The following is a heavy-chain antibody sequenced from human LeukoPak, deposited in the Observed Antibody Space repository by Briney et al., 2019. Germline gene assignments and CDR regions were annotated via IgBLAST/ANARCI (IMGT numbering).Heavy chain of an antibody. J-gene: IGHJ3*02. Sequence: GGSLRPSCAASGFTFSDYYMSWIRQAPGKGLEWVSYISSSGSTIYYADSVKGRFTISRDNAKNSLYLQMNSLRAEDTAVYYCARDKSSSWYRGGAFDIWGQGTMVTVSS. CDR1: GFTFSDYY. CDR3: ARDKSSSWYRGGAFDI. D-gene: IGHD6-13*01. V-gene: IGHV3-11*01. CDR2: ISSSGSTI.